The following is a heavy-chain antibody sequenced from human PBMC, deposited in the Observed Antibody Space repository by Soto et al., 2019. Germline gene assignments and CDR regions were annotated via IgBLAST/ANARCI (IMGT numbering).Heavy chain of an antibody. V-gene: IGHV1-69*13. CDR3: ATALGCRSTSCTLDY. Sequence: ASVKVSCKASGGTFGSYAFSWVRQAPGQGLEWMGGIIPVSGAAHYAQKFQGRVTITADESTSTAYMELSSLSSQDTAVYYCATALGCRSTSCTLDYWGQGTRVTVSS. J-gene: IGHJ4*02. D-gene: IGHD2-2*01. CDR2: IIPVSGAA. CDR1: GGTFGSYA.